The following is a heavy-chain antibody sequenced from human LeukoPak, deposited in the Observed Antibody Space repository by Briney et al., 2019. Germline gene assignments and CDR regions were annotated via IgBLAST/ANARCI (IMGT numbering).Heavy chain of an antibody. Sequence: GGSLRLSCAASGFTFSSYAMSWVRQAPGKGLEWVSAISGSGGSTYYADSVKGRFTISRDNSKNTLYLQRNSLRAEDTAVYYCAKDPRTDYGDYWGMAWFDPWGQGTLVTVSS. CDR2: ISGSGGST. D-gene: IGHD4-17*01. J-gene: IGHJ5*02. CDR3: AKDPRTDYGDYWGMAWFDP. CDR1: GFTFSSYA. V-gene: IGHV3-23*01.